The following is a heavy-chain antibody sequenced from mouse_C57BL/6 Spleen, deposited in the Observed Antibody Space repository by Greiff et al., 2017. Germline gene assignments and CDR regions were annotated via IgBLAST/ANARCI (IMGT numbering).Heavy chain of an antibody. J-gene: IGHJ1*03. Sequence: VQLQESGAELARPGASVKLNCKASGYTFTSYGISWVKQRTGQGLEWIGEIYPRSGNTYYNEKFKGKATLTADKSSSTAYMELRSLTSEDSAVYFCAKIYYYGSSSFWYFDVWGTGTTVTVSS. CDR2: IYPRSGNT. D-gene: IGHD1-1*01. V-gene: IGHV1-81*01. CDR1: GYTFTSYG. CDR3: AKIYYYGSSSFWYFDV.